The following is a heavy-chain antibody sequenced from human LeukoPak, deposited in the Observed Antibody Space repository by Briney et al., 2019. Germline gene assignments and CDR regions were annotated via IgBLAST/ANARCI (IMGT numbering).Heavy chain of an antibody. J-gene: IGHJ4*02. CDR1: GCSISRYY. Sequence: SGTLSLTCTVSGCSISRYYWSWIRQPPGKGLEWIGYIYYSGSTNYNPCLNSRVTISVDTYKNQSSLKLSSVPAAGRTVYYFATGFYGSEVLDYWGQGTLVTVSS. D-gene: IGHD3-10*01. CDR3: ATGFYGSEVLDY. CDR2: IYYSGST. V-gene: IGHV4-59*01.